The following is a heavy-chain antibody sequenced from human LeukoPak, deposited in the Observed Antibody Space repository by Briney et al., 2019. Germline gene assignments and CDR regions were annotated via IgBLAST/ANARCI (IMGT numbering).Heavy chain of an antibody. CDR1: GGSISNSNW. CDR3: ARGEDFSDYDSSGAYFDY. Sequence: SETLSLTCAVSGGSISNSNWWSWVRQPPGKGLEWIGEIYHSGSTNYNPSLKSRVTISVDTFKNQFSLKLSSVTAADTAVYYCARGEDFSDYDSSGAYFDYWGQGTLVTVSS. J-gene: IGHJ4*02. V-gene: IGHV4-4*02. CDR2: IYHSGST. D-gene: IGHD3-22*01.